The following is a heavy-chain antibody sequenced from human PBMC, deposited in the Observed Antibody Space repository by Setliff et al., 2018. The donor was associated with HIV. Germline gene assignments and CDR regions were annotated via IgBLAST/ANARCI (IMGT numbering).Heavy chain of an antibody. CDR2: ISAYNGNT. CDR1: GFSFTKYG. Sequence: ASVMVSCKASGFSFTKYGFSWVRQAPGQGLEWMGWISAYNGNTNYGQKLQGRLTMTTDTSTTTAYMELRSLRSDDTAVYFCAREKESCGGGDCWKNAFDIWGQGTMVTVSS. J-gene: IGHJ3*02. D-gene: IGHD2-21*02. CDR3: AREKESCGGGDCWKNAFDI. V-gene: IGHV1-18*01.